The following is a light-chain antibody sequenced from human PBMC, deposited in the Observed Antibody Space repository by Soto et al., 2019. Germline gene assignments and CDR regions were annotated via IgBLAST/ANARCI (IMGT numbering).Light chain of an antibody. Sequence: DIQMTQSPSSLSASVGDRVTITCRASQSISSYLNWYQQKPGKAPKLLIYAASSLQSGVPSRFSGSGSGTAFTLTISSLQPEDFATYYCQQSYSTPMYTFGQGNKLEI. CDR1: QSISSY. CDR2: AAS. V-gene: IGKV1-39*01. J-gene: IGKJ2*01. CDR3: QQSYSTPMYT.